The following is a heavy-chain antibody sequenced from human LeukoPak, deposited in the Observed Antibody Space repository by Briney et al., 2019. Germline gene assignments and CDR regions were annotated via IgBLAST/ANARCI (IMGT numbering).Heavy chain of an antibody. CDR2: ISYSGST. V-gene: IGHV4-30-4*01. J-gene: IGHJ4*02. CDR1: GVSISSGDYY. D-gene: IGHD6-6*01. Sequence: SQTLSLTCTVSGVSISSGDYYWSWIRQPPGMGLEWIGYISYSGSTHYNPSLKSRGTISVDTSKNQFSLKLSSVTAADTAVYYCARTGGGPARPDVDYWGQGTLVTVSS. CDR3: ARTGGGPARPDVDY.